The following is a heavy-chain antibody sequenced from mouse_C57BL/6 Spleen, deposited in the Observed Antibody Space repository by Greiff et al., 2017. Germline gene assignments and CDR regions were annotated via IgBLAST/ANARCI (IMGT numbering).Heavy chain of an antibody. J-gene: IGHJ2*01. Sequence: DVMLVESGEGLVKPGGSLKLSCAASGFTFSSYAMSWVRQTPEKRLEWVAYISSGGDYIYYADTVKGRFTISRDNARNTLYLQMSSLKSEDTAMYYCTRDSLYDYDGGPFDYWGQGTTLTVSS. CDR1: GFTFSSYA. D-gene: IGHD2-4*01. V-gene: IGHV5-9-1*02. CDR2: ISSGGDYI. CDR3: TRDSLYDYDGGPFDY.